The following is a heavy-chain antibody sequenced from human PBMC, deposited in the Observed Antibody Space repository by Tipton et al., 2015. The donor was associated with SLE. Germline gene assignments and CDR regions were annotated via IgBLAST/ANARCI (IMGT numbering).Heavy chain of an antibody. CDR1: GDSIRNYF. Sequence: TLSLTCTVSGDSIRNYFWNWIRQPPGKGLEWIGHIYYTGGINYNPSLESRVTISVDTSKNQFSLKLSSVTAADTAVYYCATELFRGYTSGWGPDYWGQGTLVTVSS. J-gene: IGHJ4*02. V-gene: IGHV4-59*12. D-gene: IGHD6-19*01. CDR3: ATELFRGYTSGWGPDY. CDR2: IYYTGGI.